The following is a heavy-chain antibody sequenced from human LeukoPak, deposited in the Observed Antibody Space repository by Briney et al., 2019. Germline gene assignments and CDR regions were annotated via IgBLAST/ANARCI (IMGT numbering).Heavy chain of an antibody. Sequence: GGSLRLSCAASGFTFSSYSMNWVRQAPGKGLEWVSSISSSSSYIYYADSVKGRFTISRDNDKNSLYLQMNSLRAEDTAVYYCAREYDYGDSGGMDVWGQGTTVTVSS. V-gene: IGHV3-21*01. CDR3: AREYDYGDSGGMDV. CDR1: GFTFSSYS. J-gene: IGHJ6*02. D-gene: IGHD4-17*01. CDR2: ISSSSSYI.